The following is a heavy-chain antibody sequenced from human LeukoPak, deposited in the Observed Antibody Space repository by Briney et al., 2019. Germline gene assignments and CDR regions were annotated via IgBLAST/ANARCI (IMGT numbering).Heavy chain of an antibody. Sequence: GGSLRLSCAASGLSFGSYVMSWVRQAPEKGLEWVSAISSDGGRTYYADSAKGRFTISRDNSKNTLYLQVNSLRAEDTAVYYCEIKLTSGKLNWGQGILVTVSS. CDR3: EIKLTSGKLN. J-gene: IGHJ4*02. D-gene: IGHD3-10*01. CDR2: ISSDGGRT. CDR1: GLSFGSYV. V-gene: IGHV3-23*01.